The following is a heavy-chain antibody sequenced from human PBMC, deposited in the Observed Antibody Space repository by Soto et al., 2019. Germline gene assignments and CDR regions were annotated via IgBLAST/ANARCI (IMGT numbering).Heavy chain of an antibody. V-gene: IGHV3-23*01. CDR1: GFTFSSYA. CDR3: AKVPYSSSSDGREIYWFTHFDY. D-gene: IGHD6-6*01. CDR2: ISGSGGST. J-gene: IGHJ4*02. Sequence: GGSLRLSCAASGFTFSSYAMSWVRQAPGKGLEWVSAISGSGGSTYYADSVKGRFTISRDNSKNTLYLQMNSLRAEDTAVYYCAKVPYSSSSDGREIYWFTHFDYWGQGTLVTVSS.